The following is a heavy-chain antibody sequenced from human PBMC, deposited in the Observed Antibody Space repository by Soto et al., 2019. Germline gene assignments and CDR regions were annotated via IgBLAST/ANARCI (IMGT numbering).Heavy chain of an antibody. CDR1: GGTFSSYA. D-gene: IGHD2-2*01. J-gene: IGHJ6*02. Sequence: QVQLVQSGAEVKKPGSSVKVSCKASGGTFSSYAISWVRQAPGQGLEWMGGIIPIFGTANYAQKFQGIVTITADKSTSTADMELRSRRAEDTAVYYCATNWGYCRSTSCYWEDYYYGMDGWGQGTTVTVSS. CDR2: IIPIFGTA. V-gene: IGHV1-69*06. CDR3: ATNWGYCRSTSCYWEDYYYGMDG.